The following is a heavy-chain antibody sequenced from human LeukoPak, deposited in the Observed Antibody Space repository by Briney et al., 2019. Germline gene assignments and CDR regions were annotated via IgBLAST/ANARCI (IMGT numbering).Heavy chain of an antibody. CDR1: GFTFNNNW. D-gene: IGHD3-9*01. V-gene: IGHV3-7*03. J-gene: IGHJ4*02. CDR3: ARDSDWFFWD. CDR2: IKPDGGEK. Sequence: GGSLRLSCVVSGFTFNNNWMTWVRQAPGKGLEWVATIKPDGGEKYYVDSVKGRFTISRGNAKNSLFLQMNSLRVEDTAVYYCARDSDWFFWDWGLGTLVTVSS.